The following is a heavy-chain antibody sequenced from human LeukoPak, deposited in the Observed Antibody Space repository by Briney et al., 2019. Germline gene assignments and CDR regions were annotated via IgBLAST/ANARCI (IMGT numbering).Heavy chain of an antibody. V-gene: IGHV4-34*01. J-gene: IGHJ4*02. CDR2: INHSGST. CDR3: ARGRAFSSSWYSY. CDR1: GGSFSGYY. Sequence: SETLSLTCAVYGGSFSGYYWSWIRQPPGKGLEWIGEINHSGSTNYNPSLKSRVTISVDTSKNQFSLKLSSVTAADTALYYCARGRAFSSSWYSYWGQGTLVTVSS. D-gene: IGHD6-13*01.